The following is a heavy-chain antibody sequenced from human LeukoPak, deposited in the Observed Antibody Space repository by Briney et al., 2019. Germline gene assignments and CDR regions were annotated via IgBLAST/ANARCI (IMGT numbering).Heavy chain of an antibody. CDR3: ARGGGLDV. V-gene: IGHV3-7*03. Sequence: QPGGSLRLSCAASGFTFSSYWMNWARQAPRKGLERVASMNDNGNVNYYVDSVKGRFTISRDNAKNSLYLQMSNLRAEDTAVYFCARGGGLDVWGQGATVTVSS. D-gene: IGHD3-16*01. CDR2: MNDNGNVN. CDR1: GFTFSSYW. J-gene: IGHJ6*02.